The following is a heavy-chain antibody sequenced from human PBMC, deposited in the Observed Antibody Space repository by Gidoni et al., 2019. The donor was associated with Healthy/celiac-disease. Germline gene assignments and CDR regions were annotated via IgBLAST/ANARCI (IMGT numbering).Heavy chain of an antibody. CDR3: SRGDPDDY. V-gene: IGHV3-7*03. Sequence: EVQLVESGGGLVQTGGSLRLSCAASGFTFSSYWMSFVRQAPGKGLEGVANVKQDGSEKYYVDSVKGRFPISRDNAKNSLYLQMNSLRAEDTAVYFCSRGDPDDYLGQGTLVTVSS. CDR1: GFTFSSYW. J-gene: IGHJ4*02. CDR2: VKQDGSEK.